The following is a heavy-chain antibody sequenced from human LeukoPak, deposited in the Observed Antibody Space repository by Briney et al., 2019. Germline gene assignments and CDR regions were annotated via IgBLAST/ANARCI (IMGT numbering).Heavy chain of an antibody. D-gene: IGHD3-16*01. V-gene: IGHV3-66*01. CDR3: AREDYVWGSFHY. CDR1: GFTVSSNY. CDR2: IYSGGST. Sequence: GGSLRLSCAASGFTVSSNYMSWVRQAPGKGLEWVSVIYSGGSTYYADSVKGRFTISRDNSKNTLYLQMNSLRAEDTAVYYCAREDYVWGSFHYWGQGTLVTVSS. J-gene: IGHJ4*02.